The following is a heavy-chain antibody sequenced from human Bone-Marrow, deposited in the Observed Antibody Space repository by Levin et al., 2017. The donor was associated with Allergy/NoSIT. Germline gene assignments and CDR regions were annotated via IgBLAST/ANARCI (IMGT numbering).Heavy chain of an antibody. J-gene: IGHJ6*03. V-gene: IGHV3-11*06. CDR2: ISSDGSFT. CDR1: GFTISDYY. Sequence: GGSLRLSCAVSGFTISDYYMTWIRQAPGKGLEWVSYISSDGSFTSYTGSVKGRFTISRDNAKNSLYLQMNSLRAEDTAVYYCARDINYMDVWGKGTTVTVSS. D-gene: IGHD1-14*01. CDR3: ARDINYMDV.